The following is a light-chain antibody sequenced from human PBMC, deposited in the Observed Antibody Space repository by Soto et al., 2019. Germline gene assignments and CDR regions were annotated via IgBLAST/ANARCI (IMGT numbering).Light chain of an antibody. J-gene: IGKJ1*01. V-gene: IGKV3-20*01. CDR3: HHYYTSPPGT. CDR1: QSVSSY. CDR2: RAS. Sequence: EIKLTQSPSTLSLSLGERATLSCRASQSVSSYLAWYQQKPGKAPRLLIYRASTRDTGIPDRFSGSGSGTDYTLPISRLEPEDFAVYYCHHYYTSPPGTFGQGTKVDIK.